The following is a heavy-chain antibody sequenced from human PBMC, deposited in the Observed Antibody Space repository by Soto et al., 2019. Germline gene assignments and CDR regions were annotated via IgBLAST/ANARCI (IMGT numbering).Heavy chain of an antibody. J-gene: IGHJ6*02. V-gene: IGHV4-34*01. CDR2: INHSGST. D-gene: IGHD3-10*01. Sequence: SETLSLTCAVYGGSFRGYYWSWMRQPPGKGLEWIGEINHSGSTNYNPSLKSRVTISVDTSKNQVSLKLSSVTAADTAVYYCARVSGTYYYGMDVWGQGTTVT. CDR1: GGSFRGYY. CDR3: ARVSGTYYYGMDV.